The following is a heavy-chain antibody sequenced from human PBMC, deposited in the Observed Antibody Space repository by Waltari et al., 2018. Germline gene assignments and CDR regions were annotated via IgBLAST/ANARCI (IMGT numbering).Heavy chain of an antibody. V-gene: IGHV4-39*01. J-gene: IGHJ4*02. Sequence: QLQLQESGPGLVKPSETLSLTCPVSGGSISSSSYYWGWIRQPPGKGLEWIGSIYYSGSTYYNPSLKSRVTISVDTSKNQFSLKLSSVTAADTAVYYCARFDAFGELPHWGQGTLVTVSS. CDR1: GGSISSSSYY. CDR3: ARFDAFGELPH. D-gene: IGHD3-10*01. CDR2: IYYSGST.